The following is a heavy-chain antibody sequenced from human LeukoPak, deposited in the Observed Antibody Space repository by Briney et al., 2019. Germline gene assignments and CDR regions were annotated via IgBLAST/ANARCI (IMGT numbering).Heavy chain of an antibody. J-gene: IGHJ4*02. Sequence: SVKVSCKASGGTFSSYPISWVRQAPGQGLEWMGGIIPIFGTANYAQKFQGRVTITADESSGTAYMELSSLRSEDTAVYYCARDPRYCSSAFCYTGLGWGQGTLVTVSS. D-gene: IGHD2-2*02. CDR2: IIPIFGTA. V-gene: IGHV1-69*13. CDR1: GGTFSSYP. CDR3: ARDPRYCSSAFCYTGLG.